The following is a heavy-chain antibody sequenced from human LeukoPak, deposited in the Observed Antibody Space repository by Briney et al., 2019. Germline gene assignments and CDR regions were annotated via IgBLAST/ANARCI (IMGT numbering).Heavy chain of an antibody. D-gene: IGHD1-20*01. V-gene: IGHV4-59*01. CDR3: ARDLFGGYNWNDDGTNWFDP. CDR2: IYYSGST. Sequence: SETLSLTCTVSGGSISSYYWSWIRQPPGMGLQWIGYIYYSGSTNYNPSLKSRVTISVDTSKNQFSLKLSSVTAADTAVYYCARDLFGGYNWNDDGTNWFDPWGQGTLVTVSS. CDR1: GGSISSYY. J-gene: IGHJ5*02.